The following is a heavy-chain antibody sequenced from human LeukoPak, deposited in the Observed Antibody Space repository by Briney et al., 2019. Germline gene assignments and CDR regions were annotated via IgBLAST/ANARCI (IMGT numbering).Heavy chain of an antibody. Sequence: SETLSLTCTVSGGSLSSYYWSWIRQPPGKGLEWIGYLYNRGSTNYNPSLKSRVTISVDTSKNQFSLKLRSVTAADTAVYYCARDRPGIAVAGVAFDIWGQGTVVTVST. CDR1: GGSLSSYY. D-gene: IGHD6-19*01. CDR3: ARDRPGIAVAGVAFDI. V-gene: IGHV4-59*01. CDR2: LYNRGST. J-gene: IGHJ3*02.